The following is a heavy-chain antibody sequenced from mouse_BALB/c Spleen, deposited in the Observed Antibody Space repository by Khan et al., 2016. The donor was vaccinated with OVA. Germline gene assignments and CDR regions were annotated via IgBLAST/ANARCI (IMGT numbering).Heavy chain of an antibody. V-gene: IGHV1S137*01. Sequence: QVQLQQSGAELVRPGVSVKISCKGSGYTFTDFAIHWVKQSHAKSLEWIGVISTYYGDADYNQKFKGKATMTVDKSSSTAFVELARLTPEASANYYCVRGSGNSRFAYWGQGTLVTVSA. J-gene: IGHJ3*01. D-gene: IGHD1-3*01. CDR3: VRGSGNSRFAY. CDR1: GYTFTDFA. CDR2: ISTYYGDA.